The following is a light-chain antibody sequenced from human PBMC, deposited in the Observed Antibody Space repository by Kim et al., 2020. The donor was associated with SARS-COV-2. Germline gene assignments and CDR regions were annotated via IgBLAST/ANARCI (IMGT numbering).Light chain of an antibody. CDR3: SSYTSSSTYV. CDR2: DVS. Sequence: PITISCTGTSSDVGGYNYVSWYQQHPGKAPKLMIYDVSMRPSGVSNRFSGSKSGNTASLTISGLQAEDEADYYCSSYTSSSTYVFGTGTKVTVL. CDR1: SSDVGGYNY. J-gene: IGLJ1*01. V-gene: IGLV2-14*04.